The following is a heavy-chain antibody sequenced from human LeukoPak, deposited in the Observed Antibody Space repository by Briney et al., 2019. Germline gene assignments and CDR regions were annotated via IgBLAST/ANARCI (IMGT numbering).Heavy chain of an antibody. CDR2: ISAYNGNT. CDR1: GYTLTELS. D-gene: IGHD5-12*01. V-gene: IGHV1-18*01. Sequence: ASVKVSCKVSGYTLTELSMHWVRQAPGQGLEWMGWISAYNGNTNYAQKLQGRVTMTTDTSTSTAYMELRSLRSDDTAVYYCARDEGKGYGGYAIDYWGQGTLVTVSS. J-gene: IGHJ4*02. CDR3: ARDEGKGYGGYAIDY.